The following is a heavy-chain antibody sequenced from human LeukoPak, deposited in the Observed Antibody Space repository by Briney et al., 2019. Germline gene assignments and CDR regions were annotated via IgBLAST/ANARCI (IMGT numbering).Heavy chain of an antibody. CDR1: GGSISSYY. Sequence: SETLSLTCTVSGGSISSYYWSWIRQPPGKGLEWIGYIYYSGSTNYNPSLKSRVTISVDTSKNQFSLKLSSVTAADTAVYYCARYDSTGYYLHYFDYWGQGTLVTVSS. CDR3: ARYDSTGYYLHYFDY. V-gene: IGHV4-59*01. J-gene: IGHJ4*02. CDR2: IYYSGST. D-gene: IGHD3-22*01.